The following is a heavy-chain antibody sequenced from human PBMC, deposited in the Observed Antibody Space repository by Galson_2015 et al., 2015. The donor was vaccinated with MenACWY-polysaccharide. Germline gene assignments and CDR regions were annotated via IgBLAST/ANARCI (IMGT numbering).Heavy chain of an antibody. V-gene: IGHV3-74*01. CDR1: GFSFSIYW. J-gene: IGHJ5*02. D-gene: IGHD2-15*01. Sequence: SLRLSCAASGFSFSIYWMHWVRHAPGKGLVWVSRINADGSATGYADSVRGRFTISRDNAKNTLYLEMNSLRAEDTAVYYCTKAGAKYCSGSSCDFNWFDPWGQGTQVTVSS. CDR3: TKAGAKYCSGSSCDFNWFDP. CDR2: INADGSAT.